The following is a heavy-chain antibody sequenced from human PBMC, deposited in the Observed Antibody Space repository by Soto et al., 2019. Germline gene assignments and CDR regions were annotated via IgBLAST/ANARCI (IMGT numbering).Heavy chain of an antibody. CDR1: GFTFSSYS. J-gene: IGHJ4*02. CDR2: ISSSSSTI. V-gene: IGHV3-48*01. Sequence: GGSLRLSCAASGFTFSSYSMNWVRQAPGKGLEWVSYISSSSSTIYYADSVKGRFTISRDNAKNSLYLQMNSLRAEDTAVYYCAKDREAVAGEGFDYWGQGTLVTVSS. D-gene: IGHD6-19*01. CDR3: AKDREAVAGEGFDY.